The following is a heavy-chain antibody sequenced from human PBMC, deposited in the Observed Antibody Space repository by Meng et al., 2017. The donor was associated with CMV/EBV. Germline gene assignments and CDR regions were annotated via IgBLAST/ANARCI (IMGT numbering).Heavy chain of an antibody. CDR1: GFTFSSYE. CDR2: ISSSGSTI. J-gene: IGHJ6*02. V-gene: IGHV3-48*03. D-gene: IGHD2-8*01. CDR3: AKDRKVVLMVYGRHGPRGMDV. Sequence: GESLKISCAASGFTFSSYEMNWVRQAPGKGLEWVSYISSSGSTIYYADSVKGRFTISRDNAKNSLYLQMNSLRAEDTAVYYCAKDRKVVLMVYGRHGPRGMDVWGQGTTVTVSS.